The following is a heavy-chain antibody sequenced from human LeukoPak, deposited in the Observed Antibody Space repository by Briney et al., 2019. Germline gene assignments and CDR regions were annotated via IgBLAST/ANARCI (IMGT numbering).Heavy chain of an antibody. J-gene: IGHJ4*02. CDR1: GGTFSSYA. CDR2: IIPIFGTA. CDR3: ARDARFYYDSSGYYFDY. V-gene: IGHV1-69*05. Sequence: GASVKVSCKASGGTFSSYAISWVRQAPGQGLEWMGRIIPIFGTANYAQKFQGRVTITTDESTSTAYMELSSLRSVDTAVYYCARDARFYYDSSGYYFDYWGQGTLVTVSS. D-gene: IGHD3-22*01.